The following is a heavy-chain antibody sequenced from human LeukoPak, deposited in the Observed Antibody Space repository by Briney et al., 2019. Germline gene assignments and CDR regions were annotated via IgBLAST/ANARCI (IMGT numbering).Heavy chain of an antibody. D-gene: IGHD6-13*01. Sequence: HPGGSLRLSRAASGFTFSSYPMHWVRQAPGKGLEWLAVISSDGGTKYYADSVQGRFTVSRDNSQNTLSLQMNSLRPEDTAVFYCAGRGSGSGSGGGWASGGEGILVTASP. CDR3: AGRGSGSGSGGGWAS. CDR1: GFTFSSYP. V-gene: IGHV3-30-3*01. J-gene: IGHJ4*02. CDR2: ISSDGGTK.